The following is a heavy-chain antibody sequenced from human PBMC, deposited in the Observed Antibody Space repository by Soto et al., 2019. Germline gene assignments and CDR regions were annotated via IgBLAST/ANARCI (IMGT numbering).Heavy chain of an antibody. Sequence: EVQLVESGGGVVRPGGSLRLSCAASGFTFDDYGMSWVRQAPGKGLEWVSGINWNGGSTGYADSVKGRFTISRDNAKHSLYLQSNSLRAEDTALYYCAREASLGYCSGGSCYTDYYYYGMDVWGQGTTVTVSS. CDR3: AREASLGYCSGGSCYTDYYYYGMDV. J-gene: IGHJ6*02. D-gene: IGHD2-15*01. CDR2: INWNGGST. V-gene: IGHV3-20*04. CDR1: GFTFDDYG.